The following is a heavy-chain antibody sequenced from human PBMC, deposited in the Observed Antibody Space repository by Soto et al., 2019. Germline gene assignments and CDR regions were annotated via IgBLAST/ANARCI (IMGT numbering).Heavy chain of an antibody. CDR1: GFTFSSYA. V-gene: IGHV3-23*01. Sequence: PGGSLRLSCAASGFTFSSYAMSWVRQAPGKGLEWVSAISGSGGSTYYADSVKGRFTISRDNSKNTLYLQMNSLRAEDTAVYYCARAAYRPKAARPHELDYWGQGTLVTVSS. CDR2: ISGSGGST. J-gene: IGHJ4*02. CDR3: ARAAYRPKAARPHELDY. D-gene: IGHD6-6*01.